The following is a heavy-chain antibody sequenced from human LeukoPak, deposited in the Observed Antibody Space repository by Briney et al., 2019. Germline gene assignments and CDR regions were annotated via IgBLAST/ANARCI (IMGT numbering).Heavy chain of an antibody. V-gene: IGHV1-2*02. CDR2: IKPNSGGT. CDR3: ATNILVRDIINWFDP. Sequence: ASVKVSCKASGYIFADYYIHWVRQAPGQGLEWMGWIKPNSGGTRSAQKFQGRVTMTRDTSISTAYMELSSLRYDDTAVYYCATNILVRDIINWFDPWGQGTLVTVSS. D-gene: IGHD3-10*01. CDR1: GYIFADYY. J-gene: IGHJ5*02.